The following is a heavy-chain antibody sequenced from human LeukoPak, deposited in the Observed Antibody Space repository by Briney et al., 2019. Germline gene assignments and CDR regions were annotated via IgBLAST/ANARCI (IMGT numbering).Heavy chain of an antibody. V-gene: IGHV3-64*01. J-gene: IGHJ4*02. CDR1: GSTFSSYA. CDR2: ISSNGGST. D-gene: IGHD3-10*01. CDR3: ARYGAVRGVIIPFFDY. Sequence: GGSLRLSCAASGSTFSSYAMHWVRQAPGKGLEYVSAISSNGGSTYYANSVKGRFTISRDNSKNTLYLQMGSLRAEDMAVYYCARYGAVRGVIIPFFDYWGQGTLVTVSS.